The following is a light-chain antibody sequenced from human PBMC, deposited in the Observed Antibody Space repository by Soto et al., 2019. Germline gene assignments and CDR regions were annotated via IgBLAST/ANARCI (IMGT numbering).Light chain of an antibody. CDR1: SSNIGSNS. CDR3: AAWGDSLSGHYV. CDR2: SNT. Sequence: QSVLTQSPSASGTPGQRVTISCSGSSSNIGSNSVNWYQQLPGTAPKLLIYSNTQRPSGVSDRFSGSKSGTSVSLAISGLQSEDEADYYCAAWGDSLSGHYVFGTGTKLTVL. V-gene: IGLV1-44*01. J-gene: IGLJ1*01.